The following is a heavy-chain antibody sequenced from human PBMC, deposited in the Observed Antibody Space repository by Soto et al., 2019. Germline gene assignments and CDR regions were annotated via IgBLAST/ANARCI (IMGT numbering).Heavy chain of an antibody. CDR1: GCRFIGYV. V-gene: IGHV5-51*01. CDR3: ARLTVPYYYYGMDV. Sequence: PGESLKVSSRGAGCRFIGYVIGWVRPLTGKGLEWMGIIYPGDSDTRYSPSFQGQVTTSADKSISTAYLQWSSLKASDTAMYYCARLTVPYYYYGMDVWGQGTTVTVSS. CDR2: IYPGDSDT. J-gene: IGHJ6*02. D-gene: IGHD2-2*01.